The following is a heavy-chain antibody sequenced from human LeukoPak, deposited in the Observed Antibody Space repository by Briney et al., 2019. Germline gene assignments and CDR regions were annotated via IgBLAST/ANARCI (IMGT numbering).Heavy chain of an antibody. CDR3: ANEEPLYDYVWGSYLDY. CDR2: ISGSGGST. D-gene: IGHD3-16*01. Sequence: GGSLRLSCAASGFTFSSYAMSWVRLAPGKGLEWVSAISGSGGSTYYVDSVKGRFTISRDNSKNTLYLQMNSLRAEDTAVYYCANEEPLYDYVWGSYLDYWGQGTLVTVSS. J-gene: IGHJ4*02. V-gene: IGHV3-23*01. CDR1: GFTFSSYA.